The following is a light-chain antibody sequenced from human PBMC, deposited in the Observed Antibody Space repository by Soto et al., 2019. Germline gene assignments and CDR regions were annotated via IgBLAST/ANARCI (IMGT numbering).Light chain of an antibody. V-gene: IGLV1-47*01. J-gene: IGLJ2*01. Sequence: QSVLTQPPSASGTPGQRVTISCSGSSSNIGSNYVSWYQQLPGTAPKLLIDRNNQRPSGVPDRCSGSKSGTSASLAISGLRSEDEADYYCAAWDDSLSGLVVFGGGTKLTVL. CDR1: SSNIGSNY. CDR3: AAWDDSLSGLVV. CDR2: RNN.